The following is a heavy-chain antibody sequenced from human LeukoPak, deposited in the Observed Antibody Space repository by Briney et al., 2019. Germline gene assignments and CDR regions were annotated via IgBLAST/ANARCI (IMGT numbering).Heavy chain of an antibody. Sequence: SQTLSLTCAISVDSVSSNSAAWNWIRQSPSRCLEWLGRTYYRSKWYNDYAVSVKSRITINPDTSKNQFSLQLNSVTPEDTAVYYCARGYCSGGSCYGYYVNHWFDPWGQGTLVTVSS. CDR2: TYYRSKWYN. CDR1: VDSVSSNSAA. D-gene: IGHD2-15*01. V-gene: IGHV6-1*01. CDR3: ARGYCSGGSCYGYYVNHWFDP. J-gene: IGHJ5*02.